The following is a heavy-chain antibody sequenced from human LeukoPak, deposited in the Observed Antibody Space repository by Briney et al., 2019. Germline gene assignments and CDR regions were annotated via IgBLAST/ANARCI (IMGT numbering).Heavy chain of an antibody. CDR2: ISAYNGNT. Sequence: ASVKVSCKASGYTFTSYGISWVRQAPGQGLEWMGWISAYNGNTNYAQKLQGRVTMTTDTSTSTAYMELRSLRSDDTAVYYCARGPNVLLWFGESDYWGQGTLVTVSS. D-gene: IGHD3-10*01. CDR3: ARGPNVLLWFGESDY. V-gene: IGHV1-18*01. J-gene: IGHJ4*02. CDR1: GYTFTSYG.